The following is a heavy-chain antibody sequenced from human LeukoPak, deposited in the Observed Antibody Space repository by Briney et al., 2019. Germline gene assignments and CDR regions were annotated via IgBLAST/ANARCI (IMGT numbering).Heavy chain of an antibody. CDR3: ARDGERGSFSAYYFDY. CDR1: GYTFTSYY. CDR2: INPSGGST. V-gene: IGHV1-46*01. J-gene: IGHJ4*02. Sequence: ASVKVSCKASGYTFTSYYMHWVRQAPGQGLEWMEIINPSGGSTSYAQKFQGRVTMTRDMSTSTVYMELSNLRSEDTAVYYCARDGERGSFSAYYFDYWGQGTLVTVSS. D-gene: IGHD1-26*01.